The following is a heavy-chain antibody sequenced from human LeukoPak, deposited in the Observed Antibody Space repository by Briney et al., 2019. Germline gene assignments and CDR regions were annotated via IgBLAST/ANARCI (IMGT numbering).Heavy chain of an antibody. V-gene: IGHV1-18*01. CDR2: ISAYNGNT. CDR3: ARDSPMVRGVSLWHYYYMDV. J-gene: IGHJ6*03. Sequence: ASVTVSCKASGYTFTSYGISWVRQAPGQGLEWMGWISAYNGNTNYAQKLQGRVTITTDTSTSTAYMELRRLRSDDTAVYYWARDSPMVRGVSLWHYYYMDVWGKGTTVTVSS. CDR1: GYTFTSYG. D-gene: IGHD3-10*01.